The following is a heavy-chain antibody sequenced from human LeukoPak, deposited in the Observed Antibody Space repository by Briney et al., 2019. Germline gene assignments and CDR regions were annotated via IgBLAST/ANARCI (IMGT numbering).Heavy chain of an antibody. V-gene: IGHV1-18*04. CDR1: GYTFTSYG. CDR3: ARDAATVTTLNWFDP. J-gene: IGHJ5*02. D-gene: IGHD4-17*01. Sequence: ASVKVSCEASGYTFTSYGISWVRQAPGQGLEWMGWISAYNGNTNYAQKLQGRVTMTTDTSTSTAYMELRSLRSDDTAVYYCARDAATVTTLNWFDPWGQGTLVTVSS. CDR2: ISAYNGNT.